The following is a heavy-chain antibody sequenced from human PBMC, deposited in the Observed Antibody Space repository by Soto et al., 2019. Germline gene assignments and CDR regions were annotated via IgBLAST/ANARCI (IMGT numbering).Heavy chain of an antibody. CDR2: INAGNGNT. V-gene: IGHV1-3*01. Sequence: SVKVSCKASGYTFTSYAMHWVRQAPGQRLEWMGWINAGNGNTKYSQKFQGRVTITRDTSASTAYMELSSLRSEDTAVYYCARGSGYCSSTSCYEHYYYGMDVWGQGTTVTVSS. CDR1: GYTFTSYA. D-gene: IGHD2-2*01. CDR3: ARGSGYCSSTSCYEHYYYGMDV. J-gene: IGHJ6*02.